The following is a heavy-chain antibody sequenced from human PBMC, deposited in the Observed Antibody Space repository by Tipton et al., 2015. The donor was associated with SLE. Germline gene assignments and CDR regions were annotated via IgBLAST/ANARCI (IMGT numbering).Heavy chain of an antibody. CDR3: ARRDCSTTSCYFDY. J-gene: IGHJ4*02. D-gene: IGHD2-2*01. CDR2: IFHSGST. V-gene: IGHV4-39*01. CDR1: GGSINNSPYY. Sequence: LRLSCSVSGGSINNSPYYWGWIRQPPGKGLEWIGSIFHSGSTNYNTSLKSRVPIFVDTSRNQFSLKLSSVTAADTAVYYCARRDCSTTSCYFDYWGQGILLIVSS.